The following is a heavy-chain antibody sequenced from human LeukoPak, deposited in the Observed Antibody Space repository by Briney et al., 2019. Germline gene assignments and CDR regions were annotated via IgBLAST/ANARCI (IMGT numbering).Heavy chain of an antibody. V-gene: IGHV4-34*01. CDR1: GGSFSGYY. J-gene: IGHJ4*02. Sequence: TETLSLTCAVYGGSFSGYYWSWIRQPPGKGLEWIGEINHSGSTNYNPSLKSRVTISVDTSKNQFSLKLSSVTAADTAVYYCAREHVGGGISGILDYWGQGTLVTVSS. CDR2: INHSGST. D-gene: IGHD4-23*01. CDR3: AREHVGGGISGILDY.